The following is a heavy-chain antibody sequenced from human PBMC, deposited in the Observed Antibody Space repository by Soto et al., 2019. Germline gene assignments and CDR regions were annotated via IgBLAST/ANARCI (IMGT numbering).Heavy chain of an antibody. CDR3: ARHRDALSPPAVTTTIDI. D-gene: IGHD4-17*01. J-gene: IGHJ3*02. Sequence: PSETLSLTCTVSGGSISSSSYYWGWIRQPPGKGLEWIGSIYYSGSTYYNPSLKSRVTISVDTSKNQFSLKLSSVTAADTAVYYCARHRDALSPPAVTTTIDIWGQGTMVTVSS. CDR1: GGSISSSSYY. V-gene: IGHV4-39*01. CDR2: IYYSGST.